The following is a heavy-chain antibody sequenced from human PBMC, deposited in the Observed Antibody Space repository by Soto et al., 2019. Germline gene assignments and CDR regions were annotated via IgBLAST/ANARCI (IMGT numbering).Heavy chain of an antibody. CDR1: GYTFTSYG. Sequence: QVQLVQSGAEVKKPGASVKVSCKASGYTFTSYGISWVRQAPGQGLEWMGWINPYNGNTNYAQKLQGRVTMTTDTSTNTAYMELRILRTDATAVYYCARDWFGIDYWGQGTLVSVSS. V-gene: IGHV1-18*01. CDR2: INPYNGNT. D-gene: IGHD3-16*01. CDR3: ARDWFGIDY. J-gene: IGHJ4*02.